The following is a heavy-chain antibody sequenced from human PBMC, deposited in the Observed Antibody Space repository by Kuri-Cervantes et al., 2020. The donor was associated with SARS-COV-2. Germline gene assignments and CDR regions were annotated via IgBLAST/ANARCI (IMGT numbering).Heavy chain of an antibody. CDR3: ARSRITMVQGVINDY. J-gene: IGHJ4*02. CDR2: IFSNDEK. Sequence: SGPTLVKPTETLMLTCTVSGFSLSNARMGVSWIRQPPGKALEWLAHIFSNDEKSYSTSLKSRLTISKDTSKNQVVLTMTNMDPVDTATYYCARSRITMVQGVINDYWGQGTLVTVSS. CDR1: GFSLSNARMG. V-gene: IGHV2-26*01. D-gene: IGHD3-10*01.